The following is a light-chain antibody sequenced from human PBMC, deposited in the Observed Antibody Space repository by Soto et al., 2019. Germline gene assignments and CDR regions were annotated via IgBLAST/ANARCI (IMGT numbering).Light chain of an antibody. V-gene: IGKV4-1*01. CDR3: QQYYSTLVT. CDR1: QSVLYSSNNKNY. Sequence: DIVMTQSPDSLAVSLGERATINCKSSQSVLYSSNNKNYLAWYQQKPGQPPKLLIYWASTRESGVPDRFSVSGSGTDFSLTISSLQAEDVAVYYGQQYYSTLVTCGQGTKVEIK. CDR2: WAS. J-gene: IGKJ1*01.